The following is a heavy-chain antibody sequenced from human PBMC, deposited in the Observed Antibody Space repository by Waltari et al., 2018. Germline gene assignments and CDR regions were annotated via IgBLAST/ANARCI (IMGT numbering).Heavy chain of an antibody. CDR2: ISSRPKTI. J-gene: IGHJ4*02. CDR1: GFTFSIYA. D-gene: IGHD6-6*01. CDR3: ATRYGSSSMDY. Sequence: EVQLVESGGGVVQTGGSLSLSCAASGFTFSIYAMNWVRQSPGDGREWSASISSRPKTIYYADSVKGRFTISRDNSKNSLHLQMNSLRAEDTAVDYCATRYGSSSMDYWGQGTLVTVSS. V-gene: IGHV3-48*03.